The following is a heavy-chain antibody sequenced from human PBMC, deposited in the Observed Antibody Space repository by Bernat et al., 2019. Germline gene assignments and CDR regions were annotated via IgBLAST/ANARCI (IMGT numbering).Heavy chain of an antibody. CDR2: ISSSGSTI. V-gene: IGHV3-48*03. D-gene: IGHD6-19*01. CDR1: GFTFSSYE. Sequence: EVQLVESGGGLVKPGGSLRLSCAASGFTFSSYEMNWVRQAPGKGLEWVSYISSSGSTIYYADSVKGRFTISRDNAKNSLYLQMNSLRAEDTAVYYCAREALSEQWLVPDFDYWGQGTLVTVSS. CDR3: AREALSEQWLVPDFDY. J-gene: IGHJ4*02.